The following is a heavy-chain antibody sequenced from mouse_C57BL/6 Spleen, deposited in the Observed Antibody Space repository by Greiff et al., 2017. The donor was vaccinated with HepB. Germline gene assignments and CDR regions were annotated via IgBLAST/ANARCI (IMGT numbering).Heavy chain of an antibody. CDR3: ARYYSNYGYFDV. CDR1: GYTFTDYN. V-gene: IGHV1-22*01. J-gene: IGHJ1*03. D-gene: IGHD2-5*01. CDR2: INPNNGGT. Sequence: VQLKQSGPELVKPGASVKMSCKASGYTFTDYNMHWVKQSHGKSREWIGYINPNNGGTSYNQKFKGKATLSVNKSSSAAYMGLRSLTSEDSAVYYCARYYSNYGYFDVWGTGTTVTVSS.